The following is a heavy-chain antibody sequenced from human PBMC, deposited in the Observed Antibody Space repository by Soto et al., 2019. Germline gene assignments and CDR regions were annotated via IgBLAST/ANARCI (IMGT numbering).Heavy chain of an antibody. D-gene: IGHD4-17*01. CDR1: GYTFTSYA. J-gene: IGHJ4*02. CDR3: ARDVDADFRTDFDY. Sequence: ASVKVSCKASGYTFTSYARHWVRQAPGQRLEWMGWINAGNGNTKYSQKFQGRVTITRDTSASTAYMELRAEDTALYYCARDVDADFRTDFDYWGRGTLVTVSS. V-gene: IGHV1-3*01. CDR2: INAGNGNT.